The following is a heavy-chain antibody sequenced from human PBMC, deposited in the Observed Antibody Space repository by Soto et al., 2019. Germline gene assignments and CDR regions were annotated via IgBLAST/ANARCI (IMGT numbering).Heavy chain of an antibody. D-gene: IGHD5-12*01. CDR1: GFTFSSYW. CDR3: ARDPALRRDGYNF. J-gene: IGHJ4*02. CDR2: IKQDGSEK. V-gene: IGHV3-7*05. Sequence: GGSLRLSCAASGFTFSSYWMSWVRQAPGKGLEWVANIKQDGSEKYYVDSVKGRFTISRDNAKNSLYLQMNSLRAEDTAVYYCARDPALRRDGYNFWGQGTLVTVSS.